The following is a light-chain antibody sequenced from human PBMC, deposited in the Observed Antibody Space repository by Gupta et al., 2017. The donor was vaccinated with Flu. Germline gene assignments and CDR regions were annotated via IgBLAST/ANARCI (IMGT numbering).Light chain of an antibody. V-gene: IGKV1-39*01. Sequence: DIQMTQSPSSLSASVEDRVTITCRASQTISRYLNWYQQKPGKAPKLLIYAASSLQGGVPSRFSGSGSVTDFTLTISRLKPEDFATYYCQQSHSKPYTFGQGTKLELK. J-gene: IGKJ2*01. CDR3: QQSHSKPYT. CDR2: AAS. CDR1: QTISRY.